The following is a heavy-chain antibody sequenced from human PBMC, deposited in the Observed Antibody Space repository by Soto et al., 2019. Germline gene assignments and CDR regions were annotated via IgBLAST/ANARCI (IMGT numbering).Heavy chain of an antibody. CDR1: GFTFTNYA. V-gene: IGHV3-23*01. Sequence: EVQLLESGGDLVQPGGSLRLSCAASGFTFTNYAMTWVRQAPGKGLEWVSTISGGGSITYYADSLKGRFTISRDNSKNTLYLQINSLRAEETAVYYCAKTIRGGYSSSWYYFDYWGQGTLVTVSS. D-gene: IGHD6-13*01. J-gene: IGHJ4*02. CDR3: AKTIRGGYSSSWYYFDY. CDR2: ISGGGSIT.